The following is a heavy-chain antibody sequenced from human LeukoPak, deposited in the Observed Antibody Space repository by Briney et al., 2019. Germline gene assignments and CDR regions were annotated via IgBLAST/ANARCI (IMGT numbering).Heavy chain of an antibody. V-gene: IGHV1-2*02. J-gene: IGHJ4*02. D-gene: IGHD6-13*01. CDR2: INPNIGDT. Sequence: ASVKVSCKASGYTFTGYNMHWVRQAPGQGLEWMGWINPNIGDTNYAQKFQGRVTMTRDTSISTAYMELSRLRFDDTAVYYCARINSSRWYDFWGQGTLVTVSS. CDR1: GYTFTGYN. CDR3: ARINSSRWYDF.